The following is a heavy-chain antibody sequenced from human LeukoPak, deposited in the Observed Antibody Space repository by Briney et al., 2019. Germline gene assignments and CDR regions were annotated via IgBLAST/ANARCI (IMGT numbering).Heavy chain of an antibody. D-gene: IGHD3-22*01. CDR1: GGSISSGGYY. Sequence: PSETLSLTCTVSGGSISSGGYYWSWIRQHPGKGLEWIGYIYYSGSTYYNPSLKSRVTISVDTSKNQFSLKLSSVTAADTAVYYCASRAYYYDSSGHGNVTGPDYWGQGTLVTVSS. J-gene: IGHJ4*02. CDR2: IYYSGST. V-gene: IGHV4-31*03. CDR3: ASRAYYYDSSGHGNVTGPDY.